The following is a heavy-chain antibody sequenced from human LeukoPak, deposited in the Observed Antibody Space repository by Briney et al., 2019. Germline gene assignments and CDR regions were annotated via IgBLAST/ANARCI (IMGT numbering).Heavy chain of an antibody. D-gene: IGHD2-2*01. J-gene: IGHJ4*02. V-gene: IGHV4-39*01. CDR3: ARHLGYCSSSSCYFDY. Sequence: KPSETLSLTCTVSGGSISRSSYYWGWIRQPPGKGLEWIGSISYSGSTYYTPSLKSRVTISVDTSKNQFSLKLSSVTAADTAVYYCARHLGYCSSSSCYFDYWGPGALVTVSS. CDR2: ISYSGST. CDR1: GGSISRSSYY.